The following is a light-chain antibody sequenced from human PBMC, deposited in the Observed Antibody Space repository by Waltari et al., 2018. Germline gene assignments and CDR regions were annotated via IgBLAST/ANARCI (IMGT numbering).Light chain of an antibody. V-gene: IGLV2-14*03. J-gene: IGLJ3*02. CDR1: TSDVDAYNY. Sequence: QSALTQPASVSGSPGQSITISCTGSTSDVDAYNYVSWYQQFPGKAPKLIIYYVYNRPSGVSTRFSGSKSGATASLTISGLQADDEAEYWCSSYTSTSTLWVFGGGTKMTV. CDR3: SSYTSTSTLWV. CDR2: YVY.